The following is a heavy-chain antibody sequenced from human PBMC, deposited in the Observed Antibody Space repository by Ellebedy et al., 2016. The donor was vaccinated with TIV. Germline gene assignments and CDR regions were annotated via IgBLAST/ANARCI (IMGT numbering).Heavy chain of an antibody. V-gene: IGHV3-7*03. D-gene: IGHD1-1*01. J-gene: IGHJ4*02. CDR3: AGRAYNWNDGSLFDY. Sequence: GGSLRLSCAASGFIFNNYDIHWVRQAPGKGLEWVANIKQDGSEKYYVDSVKGRFTISRDNAKNSLYLQMNSLRAEDTAVYYCAGRAYNWNDGSLFDYWGQGTLVTVSS. CDR2: IKQDGSEK. CDR1: GFIFNNYD.